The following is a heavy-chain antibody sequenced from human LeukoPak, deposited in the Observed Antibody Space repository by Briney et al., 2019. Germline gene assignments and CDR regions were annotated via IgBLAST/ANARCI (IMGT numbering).Heavy chain of an antibody. CDR2: IYPGDSDT. J-gene: IGHJ5*02. CDR1: GYSFSSYW. V-gene: IGHV5-51*01. D-gene: IGHD3-3*01. CDR3: ARTIESHFDP. Sequence: GESLKISCKASGYSFSSYWIGWVRQMPGKGLEWMGIIYPGDSDTRYSPSFQGQVTISADKSISSAYLQWSSLKAADTAMYYCARTIESHFDPWGQGTLVTVSS.